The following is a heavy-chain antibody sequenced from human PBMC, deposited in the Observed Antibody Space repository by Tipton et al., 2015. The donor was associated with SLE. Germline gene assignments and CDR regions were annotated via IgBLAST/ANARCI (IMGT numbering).Heavy chain of an antibody. Sequence: LRLSCTVSGGSISSYYWSWIRQPPGKGLEWIAYIYYSGSTNFNPSLKSRVTISVDTSKNQFSLKLSSVTAADTAVYYCARDKLLWSDSHAFDIWGQGTMVTVSS. CDR1: GGSISSYY. D-gene: IGHD3-10*01. CDR2: IYYSGST. V-gene: IGHV4-59*12. CDR3: ARDKLLWSDSHAFDI. J-gene: IGHJ3*02.